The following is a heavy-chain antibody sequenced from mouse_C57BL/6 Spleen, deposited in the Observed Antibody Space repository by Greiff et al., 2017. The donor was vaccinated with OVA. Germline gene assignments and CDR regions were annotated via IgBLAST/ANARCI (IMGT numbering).Heavy chain of an antibody. Sequence: EVKLVESEGGLVQPGSSMKLSCTASGFTFSDYYMAWVRQVPEKGLEWVANINYDGSSTYYLDSLKSRFIISRDNAKNILYLQMSSLKSEDTATYYCARDEGWDGYYPGFFAYWGQGTLVTVSA. CDR3: ARDEGWDGYYPGFFAY. V-gene: IGHV5-16*01. D-gene: IGHD2-3*01. CDR1: GFTFSDYY. J-gene: IGHJ3*01. CDR2: INYDGSST.